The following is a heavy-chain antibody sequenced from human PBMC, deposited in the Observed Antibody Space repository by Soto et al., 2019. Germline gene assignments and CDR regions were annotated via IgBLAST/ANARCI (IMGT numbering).Heavy chain of an antibody. CDR2: IYHSGST. CDR3: ARAIWFGESAWFDP. CDR1: GYSISSGYY. J-gene: IGHJ5*02. D-gene: IGHD3-10*01. Sequence: SETLSLTCAVSGYSISSGYYWGWIRQPPGKGLEWIGSIYHSGSTYYNPSLKSRVTISVDTSKNQFSLKLSSVTAADTAVYYCARAIWFGESAWFDPWGQGTLVTVS. V-gene: IGHV4-38-2*01.